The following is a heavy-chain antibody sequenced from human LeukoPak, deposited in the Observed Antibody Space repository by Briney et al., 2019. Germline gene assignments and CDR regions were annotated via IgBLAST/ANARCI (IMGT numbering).Heavy chain of an antibody. CDR2: INHSGST. CDR1: GGSFSGCY. V-gene: IGHV4-34*01. D-gene: IGHD2-21*02. Sequence: SETLSLTCAVYGGSFSGCYWSWIRQPPGKGLEWIGEINHSGSTNYNPSLKSRVTISVDTSKNQFSLKLSSVTAADTAVYYCARGPRFRVVVTAMLDPWGQGTLVTVSS. J-gene: IGHJ5*02. CDR3: ARGPRFRVVVTAMLDP.